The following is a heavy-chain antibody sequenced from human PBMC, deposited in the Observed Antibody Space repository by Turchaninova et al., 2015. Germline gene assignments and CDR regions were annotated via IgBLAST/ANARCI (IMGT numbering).Heavy chain of an antibody. CDR1: GFTFSSYE. V-gene: IGHV3-48*03. CDR2: ISSSGSTI. Sequence: VQPGGSLRLSCAASGFTFSSYEMNWVRQAPGKGLEWVSYISSSGSTIYYADSVKGRFTISRDNAKNSLYLQMNRLRAEDTAVYYCASTYYDFWSANYYYYMDVWGKGTTVTVSS. J-gene: IGHJ6*03. CDR3: ASTYYDFWSANYYYYMDV. D-gene: IGHD3-3*01.